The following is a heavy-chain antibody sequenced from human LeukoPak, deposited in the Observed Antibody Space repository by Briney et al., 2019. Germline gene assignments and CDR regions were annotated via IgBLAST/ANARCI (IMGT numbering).Heavy chain of an antibody. J-gene: IGHJ4*02. CDR2: FSPSGGST. CDR3: VRENYGGFPHFDY. V-gene: IGHV1-46*01. D-gene: IGHD4-23*01. Sequence: ASVKVSCKASGYTFTSYYLHWVRQAPGQGLEWMGIFSPSGGSTTYAQNFQGRVTMTRDTSTRTAYMELSSLRSEDTAVYYCVRENYGGFPHFDYWGQGTLVTVSS. CDR1: GYTFTSYY.